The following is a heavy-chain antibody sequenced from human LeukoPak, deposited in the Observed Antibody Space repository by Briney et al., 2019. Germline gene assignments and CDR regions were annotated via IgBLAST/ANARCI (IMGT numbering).Heavy chain of an antibody. Sequence: SETLSLTCTVSCGSISGYYWSWIRQPPGKGLEWIGYIYYSGRTNYNPSLKSRVTMSVDTSRNQFSLKLSSVTAADTAVYYCARGGLENGYHSNDGFDIWGQGTMVTVSS. CDR2: IYYSGRT. CDR1: CGSISGYY. D-gene: IGHD3-22*01. J-gene: IGHJ3*02. CDR3: ARGGLENGYHSNDGFDI. V-gene: IGHV4-59*01.